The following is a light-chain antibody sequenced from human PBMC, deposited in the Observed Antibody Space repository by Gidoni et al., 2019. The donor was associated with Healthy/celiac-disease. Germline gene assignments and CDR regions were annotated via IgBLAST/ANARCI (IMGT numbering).Light chain of an antibody. CDR2: QDS. CDR1: KLGEKY. V-gene: IGLV3-1*01. J-gene: IGLJ1*01. CDR3: QAWDSSTANV. Sequence: SYELTQPPSVSVSPGQTARITRSGDKLGEKYACWYQQKPGQSPVLVIYQDSKRPSGIPERFSGSNSGNTATLTISGTQAMDEADYYCQAWDSSTANVFGTGTKVTVL.